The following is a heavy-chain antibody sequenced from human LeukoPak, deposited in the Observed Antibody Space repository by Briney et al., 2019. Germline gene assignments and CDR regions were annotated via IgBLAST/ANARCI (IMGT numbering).Heavy chain of an antibody. J-gene: IGHJ4*02. CDR2: ISAYNGNT. Sequence: AASXXVSCKASGYTFTSYGISWVRQAPGQGGEWMGWISAYNGNTNYAQKLQGRVTITTETYTSTDYMEVRSVRSDDTAVYYCARGAGYDFWSGYVPHYFDYWGQGTLVTVSS. CDR3: ARGAGYDFWSGYVPHYFDY. D-gene: IGHD3-3*01. CDR1: GYTFTSYG. V-gene: IGHV1-18*01.